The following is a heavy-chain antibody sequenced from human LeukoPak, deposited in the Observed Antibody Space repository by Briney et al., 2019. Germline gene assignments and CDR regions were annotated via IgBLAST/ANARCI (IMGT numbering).Heavy chain of an antibody. V-gene: IGHV3-43*01. D-gene: IGHD2-21*02. CDR2: INRRGHT. CDR1: GFTFDRFT. CDR3: AKEVDCPSDCLFFHS. J-gene: IGHJ4*02. Sequence: GGSLRLSCAASGFTFDRFTIHWVRQTPGKGLEWVSLINRRGHTFYADSVKGRFTISRDNSRNSVFLQMNSLRPEDTASYHCAKEVDCPSDCLFFHSWGQGTLVTVSS.